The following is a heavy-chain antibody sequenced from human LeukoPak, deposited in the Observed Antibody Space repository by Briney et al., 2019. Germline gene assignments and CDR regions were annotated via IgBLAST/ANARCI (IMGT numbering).Heavy chain of an antibody. Sequence: PGGSLRPSCAASGFTFSSYWMHWVRQAPGKGLWWVLRINSDWSSTSYADSVKGRFTISRDNAKNTLYLQMNSLRAEDTAVYYCARVFWYDSSFDYWGQGTLVTVSS. D-gene: IGHD3-22*01. V-gene: IGHV3-74*01. CDR2: INSDWSST. CDR3: ARVFWYDSSFDY. J-gene: IGHJ4*02. CDR1: GFTFSSYW.